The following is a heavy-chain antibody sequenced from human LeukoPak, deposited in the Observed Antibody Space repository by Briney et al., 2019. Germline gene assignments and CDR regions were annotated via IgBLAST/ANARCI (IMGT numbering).Heavy chain of an antibody. CDR1: GFTFSSYW. J-gene: IGHJ4*02. CDR3: AGCSSTSCYLGY. CDR2: IYSGGST. D-gene: IGHD2-2*01. Sequence: GGSLRLSCAASGFTFSSYWMSWVRQAPGKGLEWVSVIYSGGSTYYADSVRGRFTISRDNSKNTLYLQMDSLRAEDTAVYYCAGCSSTSCYLGYWGQGTLVTVSS. V-gene: IGHV3-53*01.